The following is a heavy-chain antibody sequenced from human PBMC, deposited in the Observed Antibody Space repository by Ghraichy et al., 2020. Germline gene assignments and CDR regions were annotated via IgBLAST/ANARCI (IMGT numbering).Heavy chain of an antibody. CDR2: IRSKAYGGTT. CDR3: TRYSGYGGYGMDV. Sequence: GSLRLSCTASGFTFGDYAMSWFRQAPGKGLEWGGFIRSKAYGGTTEYAASVKGRFTISRDDSKSIAYLQMNSLKTEDTAVYYCTRYSGYGGYGMDVWGQGTTVTVSS. CDR1: GFTFGDYA. V-gene: IGHV3-49*03. J-gene: IGHJ6*02. D-gene: IGHD5-12*01.